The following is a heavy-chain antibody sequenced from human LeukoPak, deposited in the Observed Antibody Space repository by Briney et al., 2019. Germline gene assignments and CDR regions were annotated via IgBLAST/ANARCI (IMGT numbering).Heavy chain of an antibody. CDR2: ITGSGGST. J-gene: IGHJ4*02. Sequence: PGGSLRLSCVASGLTFNSHAMTWVRQAPGKGLEWVSGITGSGGSTYHAESVKGRFTISRDNSKNTVYLQMNNLRADDTAVYFCASRPPSETYFGAFDYWGQGTLVTVSS. V-gene: IGHV3-23*01. D-gene: IGHD1-26*01. CDR3: ASRPPSETYFGAFDY. CDR1: GLTFNSHA.